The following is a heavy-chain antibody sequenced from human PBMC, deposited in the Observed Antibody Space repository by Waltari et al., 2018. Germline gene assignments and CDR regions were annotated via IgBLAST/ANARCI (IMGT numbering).Heavy chain of an antibody. V-gene: IGHV3-48*04. J-gene: IGHJ6*02. CDR2: VTGSSRTI. Sequence: EVQLVESGGNLVQPGGSLRLSCIASGFPFSTYSMNWVRQAPGKGREWIAYVTGSSRTIYDTYSVKGRFTVARDNAKNSLFLQMSILGVEDTAVYYCARPVAAAGNDGLDVWGQGTTVTVSS. D-gene: IGHD6-13*01. CDR3: ARPVAAAGNDGLDV. CDR1: GFPFSTYS.